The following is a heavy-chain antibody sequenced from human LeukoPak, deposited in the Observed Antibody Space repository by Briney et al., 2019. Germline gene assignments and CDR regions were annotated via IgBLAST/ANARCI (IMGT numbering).Heavy chain of an antibody. J-gene: IGHJ4*02. Sequence: SSETLSLTCTVSGGSISSGSYYWSWIRQPAGKGLEWIGRTYTSGSTNYNPSLKSRVTISVDTSKNQFSLKLSSVTAADTAVYYCARQEKHFDYWGQGTLVTVSS. CDR2: TYTSGST. V-gene: IGHV4-61*02. CDR3: ARQEKHFDY. CDR1: GGSISSGSYY.